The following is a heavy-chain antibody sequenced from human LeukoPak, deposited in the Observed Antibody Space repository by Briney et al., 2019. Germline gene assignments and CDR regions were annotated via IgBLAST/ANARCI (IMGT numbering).Heavy chain of an antibody. J-gene: IGHJ4*02. CDR1: GFTFSSYW. V-gene: IGHV3-30*18. Sequence: GGSLRLSCAASGFTFSSYWMSWVRQAPGKGLEWVAVISYDGSNKYYADSVKGRFTISRDNSKNTLYLQMNSLRAEDTAVYYCAKGDFLKIQLWSPPDYWGQGTLVTVSS. D-gene: IGHD5-18*01. CDR3: AKGDFLKIQLWSPPDY. CDR2: ISYDGSNK.